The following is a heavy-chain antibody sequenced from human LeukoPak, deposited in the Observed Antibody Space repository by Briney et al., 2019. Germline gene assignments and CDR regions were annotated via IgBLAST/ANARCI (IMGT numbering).Heavy chain of an antibody. V-gene: IGHV4-39*01. J-gene: IGHJ3*02. Sequence: SETLSLTCTVSGGSISSSSYYWGWIRQSPGKGLEWIGSIYYSGSTYYNPSLKSRFTISVDTSKNQFSLKVSSVTAAETAVYYCARHNKAFDIWGQGTMVTVSS. D-gene: IGHD2/OR15-2a*01. CDR2: IYYSGST. CDR1: GGSISSSSYY. CDR3: ARHNKAFDI.